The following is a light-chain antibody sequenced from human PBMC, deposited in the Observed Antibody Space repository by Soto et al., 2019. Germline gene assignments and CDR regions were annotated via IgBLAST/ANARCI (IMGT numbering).Light chain of an antibody. CDR1: SSNIGDNA. CDR2: YDD. J-gene: IGLJ1*01. Sequence: QSVLTQPPSVSEAPRQRVTISCSGSSSNIGDNAVNWYQHLPGKAPKLLIYYDDLLPSGVSDRFSGSKSGTSASLAISGLRSEDEPVYYFAAWDDSLNGYVFGTGTKLTVL. CDR3: AAWDDSLNGYV. V-gene: IGLV1-36*01.